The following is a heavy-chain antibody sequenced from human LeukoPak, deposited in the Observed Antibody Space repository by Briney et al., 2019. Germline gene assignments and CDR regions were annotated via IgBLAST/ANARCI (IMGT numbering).Heavy chain of an antibody. J-gene: IGHJ3*02. D-gene: IGHD6-19*01. CDR2: INPNSGGT. CDR3: ARVYRWLVEDDAFDI. Sequence: ASVKVSCKASGYTFTGYYMHWVRQAPGQGLEWMGWINPNSGGTNYAQKFQGRVTMTRDTSISTAYMELSRLRSDDTAVYYCARVYRWLVEDDAFDIWGQGTMVTVSS. V-gene: IGHV1-2*02. CDR1: GYTFTGYY.